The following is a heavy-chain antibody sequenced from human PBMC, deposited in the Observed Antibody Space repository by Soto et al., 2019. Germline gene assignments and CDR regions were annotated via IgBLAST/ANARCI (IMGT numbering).Heavy chain of an antibody. CDR2: IYWDDDK. CDR3: AHIWRGDASILEAFGDSPDY. CDR1: GFSLSTSGVG. Sequence: QITLKESGPTLVKPTQTLTLTCTFSGFSLSTSGVGVGWIRQPPGKALEWLALIYWDDDKRYSPSLKSRLTITKDTSKNQVVLTMTNMDPVDTATYYCAHIWRGDASILEAFGDSPDYWGQGTLVTVSS. D-gene: IGHD3-10*01. J-gene: IGHJ4*02. V-gene: IGHV2-5*02.